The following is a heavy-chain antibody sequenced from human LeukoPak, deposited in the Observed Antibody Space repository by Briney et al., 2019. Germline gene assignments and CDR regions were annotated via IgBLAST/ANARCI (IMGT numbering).Heavy chain of an antibody. J-gene: IGHJ5*02. CDR1: GYTFTSYG. D-gene: IGHD2-2*01. Sequence: ASVKASCKASGYTFTSYGISGVRQAPGQGVEWMGWISAYNGNTNYAQKLQGRVTMTTDTSTSTAYMELRSLRSDDTAVYYCARGSRYQLLYWFDPWGQGTLVTVSS. V-gene: IGHV1-18*01. CDR3: ARGSRYQLLYWFDP. CDR2: ISAYNGNT.